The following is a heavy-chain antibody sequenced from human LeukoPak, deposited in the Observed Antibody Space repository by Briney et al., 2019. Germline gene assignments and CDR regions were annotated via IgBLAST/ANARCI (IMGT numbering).Heavy chain of an antibody. D-gene: IGHD6-13*01. CDR3: ASMYSSSWYVGY. Sequence: GSLRLSCAASGFTFSSYGMHWVRQAPGKGLEWVAVIWYDGSNKYYADSVKGRFTISRDNSKNTLYLQMNSLRAEDTAVYYCASMYSSSWYVGYWGQGTLVTVSS. CDR1: GFTFSSYG. J-gene: IGHJ4*02. CDR2: IWYDGSNK. V-gene: IGHV3-33*01.